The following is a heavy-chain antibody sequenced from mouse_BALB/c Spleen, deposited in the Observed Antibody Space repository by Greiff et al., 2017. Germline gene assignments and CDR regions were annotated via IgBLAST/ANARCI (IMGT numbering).Heavy chain of an antibody. D-gene: IGHD2-4*01. CDR2: INPSNGGT. V-gene: IGHV1S81*02. Sequence: VQLQQPGAELVKPGASVKLSCKASGYTFTSYYMYWVKQRPGQGLEWIGGINPSNGGTNFNEKFKSKATLTVDKSSSTAYMQLSSLTSEDSAVYYCTIYYDYGVGYAMDYWGQGTSVTVSS. CDR3: TIYYDYGVGYAMDY. CDR1: GYTFTSYY. J-gene: IGHJ4*01.